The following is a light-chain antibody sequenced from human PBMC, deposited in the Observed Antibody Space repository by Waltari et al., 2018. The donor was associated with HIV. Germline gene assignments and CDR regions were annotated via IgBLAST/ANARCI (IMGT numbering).Light chain of an antibody. Sequence: QSVLTQPPSVSGAPGPRVTISCTGSSPKIGAGYDVHWYQQLPGTAPKLLIYGNTNRPSGVSDRFSGSKSGTSASLAITGLQAEDEADYYCQSYDSRQSGFWVFGGGTTLTVL. J-gene: IGLJ3*02. CDR2: GNT. V-gene: IGLV1-40*01. CDR1: SPKIGAGYD. CDR3: QSYDSRQSGFWV.